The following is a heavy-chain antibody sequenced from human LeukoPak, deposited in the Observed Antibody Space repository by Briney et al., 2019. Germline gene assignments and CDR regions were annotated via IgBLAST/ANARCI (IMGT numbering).Heavy chain of an antibody. CDR2: IYYSGST. CDR3: ARYGDRYYFDY. Sequence: SETLSPTCTVSGGSISSGDYYWSWIRQPPGKGLEWIGYIYYSGSTYYNPSLKSRVTISVDTSKNQFSLKLSSVTAADTAVYYCARYGDRYYFDYWGQGTLVTVSS. D-gene: IGHD4-17*01. J-gene: IGHJ4*02. CDR1: GGSISSGDYY. V-gene: IGHV4-30-4*01.